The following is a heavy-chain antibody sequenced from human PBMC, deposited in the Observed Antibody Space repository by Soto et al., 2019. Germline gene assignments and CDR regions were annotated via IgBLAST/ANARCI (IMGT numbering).Heavy chain of an antibody. CDR2: MNPNSGNT. Sequence: GASVKVSCKASGYTFTSYDINWVRQATGQGLEWMGWMNPNSGNTGYAQKFQGRVTMTRNTSISTAYMELSSLRSEDTAVYYCAINISLDRGVIAWPLDYWGQGTLVTVSS. CDR3: AINISLDRGVIAWPLDY. J-gene: IGHJ4*02. D-gene: IGHD3-10*01. V-gene: IGHV1-8*01. CDR1: GYTFTSYD.